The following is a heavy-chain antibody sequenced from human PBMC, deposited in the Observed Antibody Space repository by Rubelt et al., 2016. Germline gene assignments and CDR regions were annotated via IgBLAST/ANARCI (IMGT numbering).Heavy chain of an antibody. CDR3: ARRRLVAESGNYYGMDV. CDR1: SSYG. V-gene: IGHV3-33*01. J-gene: IGHJ6*02. Sequence: SSYGMYWVRQAPGKGLEWVAVTWYDGSGKYYADSVKGRFTISRDNAKNSLYLQMNSLRAEDTAVYYCARRRLVAESGNYYGMDVWGQGTTVTVSS. D-gene: IGHD5-12*01. CDR2: TWYDGSGK.